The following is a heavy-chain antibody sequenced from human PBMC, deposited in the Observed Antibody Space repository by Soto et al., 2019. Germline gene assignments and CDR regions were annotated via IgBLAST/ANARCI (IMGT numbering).Heavy chain of an antibody. CDR2: IIPITDTA. CDR3: ATLVPAPIKLFPRLGWFDP. CDR1: GGTFSSET. Sequence: SVKVSCKASGGTFSSETLTWLRQAPGQGLEWMGGIIPITDTANYAQKFQGRVTITADESTSTVYMGLSSLRSEDTAVYYCATLVPAPIKLFPRLGWFDPWGQGTLVTVSS. J-gene: IGHJ5*02. V-gene: IGHV1-69*13. D-gene: IGHD2-2*02.